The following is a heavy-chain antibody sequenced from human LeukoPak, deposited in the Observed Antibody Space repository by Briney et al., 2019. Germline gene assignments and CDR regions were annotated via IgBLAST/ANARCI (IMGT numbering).Heavy chain of an antibody. Sequence: ASVTVSCKASGYTFNSYGISWVRRAPGQGLEWMGWISAYNGNTNYAQKVQDRVTMTTDTSTSTAYMELRSLRSDDTAVYYCARENPVVPAAGVFDIWGQGTMVTVSS. V-gene: IGHV1-18*01. J-gene: IGHJ3*02. D-gene: IGHD2-2*01. CDR1: GYTFNSYG. CDR2: ISAYNGNT. CDR3: ARENPVVPAAGVFDI.